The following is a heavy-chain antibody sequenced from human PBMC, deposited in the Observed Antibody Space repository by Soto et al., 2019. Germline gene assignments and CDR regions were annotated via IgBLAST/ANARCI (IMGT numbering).Heavy chain of an antibody. D-gene: IGHD3-3*01. V-gene: IGHV3-48*03. Sequence: GGSLTLSSAASGFTFSSYEMNWVRQAPGQGLEWVPYISDSGGTVYYADSVKGRFTVSRDNAQNSVYLQMNSLRNKDTAVYYCARDLLHYDFWSGYSAYFYYGMDVWGPGTTVTVSS. J-gene: IGHJ6*02. CDR2: ISDSGGTV. CDR1: GFTFSSYE. CDR3: ARDLLHYDFWSGYSAYFYYGMDV.